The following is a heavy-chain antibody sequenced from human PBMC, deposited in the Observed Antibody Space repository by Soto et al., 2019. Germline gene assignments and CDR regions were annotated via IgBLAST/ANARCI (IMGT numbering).Heavy chain of an antibody. J-gene: IGHJ3*02. CDR1: GYIFTGYY. Sequence: GASVKVSCKDSGYIFTGYYVRCVRQAPGQGREWMGWINTKTGGTKYAQKFQGRVTMTRDTSINTAYMEVSRLRSDDTAVYYCATDKVAFDMWGQGTMVTVSS. D-gene: IGHD3-9*01. CDR2: INTKTGGT. V-gene: IGHV1-2*02. CDR3: ATDKVAFDM.